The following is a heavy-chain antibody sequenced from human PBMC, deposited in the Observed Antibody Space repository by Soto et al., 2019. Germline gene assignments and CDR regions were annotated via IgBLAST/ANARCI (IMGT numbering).Heavy chain of an antibody. CDR3: ARDRDYYGSGRLYKNWFDP. CDR2: IIPIFGTA. D-gene: IGHD3-10*01. V-gene: IGHV1-69*13. J-gene: IGHJ5*02. Sequence: ASVKVSCKASGGTFSSYAISWVRQAPGQGLEWMGGIIPIFGTANYAQKFQGRVTITADESTSTAYMELSSLRSEDTAVYYCARDRDYYGSGRLYKNWFDPWGQGTLVTVSS. CDR1: GGTFSSYA.